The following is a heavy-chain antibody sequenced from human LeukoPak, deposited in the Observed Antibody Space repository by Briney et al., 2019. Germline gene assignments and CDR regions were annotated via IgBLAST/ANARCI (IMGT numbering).Heavy chain of an antibody. D-gene: IGHD3-10*01. CDR1: GYTFTSYY. CDR2: INPSGGST. J-gene: IGHJ4*02. V-gene: IGHV1-46*03. CDR3: AGDRPSYYGSGSYYQIFDY. Sequence: ASVKVSCKASGYTFTSYYMHWVRQAPGQGLEWMGIINPSGGSTSYAQKFQGRVTMTRDTSTSTVYMELSSLRSEDTAVYYCAGDRPSYYGSGSYYQIFDYWGQGTLVTVSS.